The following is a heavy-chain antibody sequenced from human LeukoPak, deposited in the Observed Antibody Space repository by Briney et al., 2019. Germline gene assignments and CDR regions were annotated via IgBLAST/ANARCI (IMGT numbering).Heavy chain of an antibody. CDR2: IYYNGNT. V-gene: IGHV4-59*08. D-gene: IGHD2-21*02. Sequence: SETLSLTCTVSGASISSYYWSWIRQPPGKGLEWIGYIYYNGNTNYNPSLMSRVTISVDSSKNQFSLKLSSVTAADTAVYYCAISEADCGGDCYSPFDYWGQGTLVTVSS. J-gene: IGHJ4*02. CDR1: GASISSYY. CDR3: AISEADCGGDCYSPFDY.